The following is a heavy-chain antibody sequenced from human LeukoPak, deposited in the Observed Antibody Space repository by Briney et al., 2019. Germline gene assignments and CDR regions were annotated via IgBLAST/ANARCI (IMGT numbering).Heavy chain of an antibody. Sequence: PSETLSLTCAVSSGSISSSSYFWAWIRQAPGKGLEWVAVISYDGSNKYYADSVKGRFTISRDNSKNTLYLQMNSLRAEDTAVYYCAKPVAVAGHAFDIWGQGTMVTVSS. V-gene: IGHV3-30*18. CDR2: ISYDGSNK. CDR1: SGSISSSS. CDR3: AKPVAVAGHAFDI. J-gene: IGHJ3*02. D-gene: IGHD6-19*01.